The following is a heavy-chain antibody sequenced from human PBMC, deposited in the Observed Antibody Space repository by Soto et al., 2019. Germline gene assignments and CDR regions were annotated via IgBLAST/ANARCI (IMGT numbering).Heavy chain of an antibody. D-gene: IGHD3-16*01. CDR3: SREDYGPTDY. V-gene: IGHV1-8*01. J-gene: IGHJ4*02. Sequence: QVQLVQSGAEVKKPGASVKVSCKASGYTFTNHDISWVRQATGQGLEWMGWMNPNSGNTGYAHKFQGRVTLTRAASMRTAYMELNSLGSDVTAVYYCSREDYGPTDYWGQGTLVTVSS. CDR2: MNPNSGNT. CDR1: GYTFTNHD.